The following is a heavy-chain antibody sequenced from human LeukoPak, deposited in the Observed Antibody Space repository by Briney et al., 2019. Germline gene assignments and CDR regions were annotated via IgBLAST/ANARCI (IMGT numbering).Heavy chain of an antibody. V-gene: IGHV3-21*01. CDR2: ISSSSSYI. CDR3: ARESWSGSSWETTDY. D-gene: IGHD6-13*01. Sequence: PGGSLRLSCAASGFTFSSYSMNRVRQAPGKGLEWVSSISSSSSYIYYADSVKGRFTISRDNAKNSLYLQMNSLRAEDTAVYYCARESWSGSSWETTDYWGQGTLVTVSS. J-gene: IGHJ4*02. CDR1: GFTFSSYS.